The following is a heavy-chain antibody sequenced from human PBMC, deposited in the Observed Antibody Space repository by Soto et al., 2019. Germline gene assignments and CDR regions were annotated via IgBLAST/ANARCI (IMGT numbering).Heavy chain of an antibody. V-gene: IGHV3-74*01. CDR1: GFTFRSYW. CDR3: ASRVENYYYGMDV. CDR2: INSDGSST. Sequence: GGSLRLSCAASGFTFRSYWMHWVRQAPGKGLVWVSRINSDGSSTSYADSVKGRFTISRDNAKNTLYLQMNSLRAEDTAVYYCASRVENYYYGMDVWGQGTTVTVSS. J-gene: IGHJ6*02.